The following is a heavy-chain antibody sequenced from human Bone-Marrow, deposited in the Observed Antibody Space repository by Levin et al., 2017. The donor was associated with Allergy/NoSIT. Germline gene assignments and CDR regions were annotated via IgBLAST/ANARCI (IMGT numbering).Heavy chain of an antibody. CDR2: ISGNGRNT. Sequence: GESLKISCAASGFTFSTYAINWVRQAPGKGLEWVSAISGNGRNTYFADSVEGRFIISRDNSKNTLYLQMNSLRAEDTAVYFCARGRGGSGSYYLDYWGPGTLVTVSS. D-gene: IGHD3-10*01. CDR3: ARGRGGSGSYYLDY. J-gene: IGHJ4*02. CDR1: GFTFSTYA. V-gene: IGHV3-23*01.